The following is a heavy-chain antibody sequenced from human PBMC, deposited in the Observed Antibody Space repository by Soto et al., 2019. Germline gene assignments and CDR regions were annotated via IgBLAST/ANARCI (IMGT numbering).Heavy chain of an antibody. CDR1: GGTFSRSG. V-gene: IGHV1-69*18. CDR3: ARCTKPADTADPYAVGV. Sequence: QVQLVQSGTEVKNPGASVNVSCKASGGTFSRSGFHWVRQAPGPGLEWMGMIVPSVDTTNYAQKFQARVTIRADQLTSTVYMELRSLRSEDTAVYYCARCTKPADTADPYAVGVWGQGTRVIVYS. CDR2: IVPSVDTT. J-gene: IGHJ6*02. D-gene: IGHD5-18*01.